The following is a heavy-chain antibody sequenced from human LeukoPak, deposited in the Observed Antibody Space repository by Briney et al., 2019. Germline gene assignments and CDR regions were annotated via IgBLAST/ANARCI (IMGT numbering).Heavy chain of an antibody. J-gene: IGHJ4*02. CDR1: GGSISSYY. CDR2: IYYSGST. Sequence: SETLSLTCTVSGGSISSYYWSWIRQPPGKRLEWIGYIYYSGSTNYNPSLKSRVTISVDTSKNQFSLKLSSVTAADTAVYYCASYSSGWYYFDYWGQGTLVTVSS. CDR3: ASYSSGWYYFDY. D-gene: IGHD6-19*01. V-gene: IGHV4-59*08.